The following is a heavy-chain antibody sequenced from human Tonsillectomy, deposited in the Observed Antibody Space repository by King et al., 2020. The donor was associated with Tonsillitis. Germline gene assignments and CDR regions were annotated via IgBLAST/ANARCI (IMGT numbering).Heavy chain of an antibody. Sequence: VQLVESGAEVKKPGSSVTVSCTASGGTFSSYAISWVRQAPGQGLEWMGGIIPIFGTANYAQKFQGRVTITADESTSTAYMELSSLRSEDTAVYYCASSGGGSKVVIAVAGISFDIWGQGTMVTVSS. V-gene: IGHV1-69*01. CDR1: GGTFSSYA. D-gene: IGHD6-19*01. CDR2: IIPIFGTA. J-gene: IGHJ3*02. CDR3: ASSGGGSKVVIAVAGISFDI.